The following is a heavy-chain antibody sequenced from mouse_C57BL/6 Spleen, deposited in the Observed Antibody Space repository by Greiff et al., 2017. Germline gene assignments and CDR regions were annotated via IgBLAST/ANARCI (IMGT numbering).Heavy chain of an antibody. D-gene: IGHD1-1*01. CDR1: GFTFSSYA. CDR3: ERITTVVATYWYFDV. J-gene: IGHJ1*03. V-gene: IGHV5-4*03. Sequence: EVKLVESGGGLVKPGGSLKLSCAASGFTFSSYAMSWVRQTPEKRLEWVATISDGGSYTYYPDNVKGRFTISRDNAKNNLYLQMSHLKSEDTAMYYCERITTVVATYWYFDVWGTGTTVTVSA. CDR2: ISDGGSYT.